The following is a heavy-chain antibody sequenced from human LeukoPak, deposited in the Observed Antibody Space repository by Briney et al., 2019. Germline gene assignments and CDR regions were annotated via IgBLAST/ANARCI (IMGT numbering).Heavy chain of an antibody. J-gene: IGHJ5*02. Sequence: GGSLRLSCAASGFTFSSYGMHWVRQAPGKGLEWVAFIRYDGSNKYYADSVKGRFTISRDNSKNTLYLQMNSLRAEDTAVYYCAKDYVDSTSPWVYNWFDPWGQGTLVTVSS. CDR1: GFTFSSYG. CDR2: IRYDGSNK. CDR3: AKDYVDSTSPWVYNWFDP. V-gene: IGHV3-30*02. D-gene: IGHD2-2*01.